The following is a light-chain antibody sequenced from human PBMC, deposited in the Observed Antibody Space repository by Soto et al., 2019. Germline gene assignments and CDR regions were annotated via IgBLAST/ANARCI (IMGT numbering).Light chain of an antibody. CDR3: QQYGSSPDT. J-gene: IGKJ2*01. CDR2: GAS. V-gene: IGKV3-20*01. Sequence: EIVLTQSPGTLSLSPGERATLSCRASQSVSSSYLAWYQQKPGQAPRLLIYGASRRATGIPDRFSSSGSGTDFTLTISRLEPEDFAVYYCQQYGSSPDTFGQGTKLEIK. CDR1: QSVSSSY.